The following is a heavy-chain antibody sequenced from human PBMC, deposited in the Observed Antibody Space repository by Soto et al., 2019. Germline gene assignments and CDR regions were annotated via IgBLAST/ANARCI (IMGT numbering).Heavy chain of an antibody. CDR1: EYTFTDYY. CDR2: INPNNGDT. CDR3: ARGLGLYYFDY. D-gene: IGHD3-16*01. V-gene: IGHV1-2*04. J-gene: IGHJ4*02. Sequence: ASVKVSCKASEYTFTDYYIHWMRQAPVQGLEWMGWINPNNGDTNYAQNFQDWVTMTWDTSMTTAYMELSSLISVDTAVYYCARGLGLYYFDYWGQGTLVTVSS.